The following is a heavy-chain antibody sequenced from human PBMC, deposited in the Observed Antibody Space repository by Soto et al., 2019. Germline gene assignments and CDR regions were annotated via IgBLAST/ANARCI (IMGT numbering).Heavy chain of an antibody. Sequence: PGESLRLSCAASGFTFSSYWMHWVRQAPGKGLVWVSRINSDGSSTSYADSVKGRFTISRDNAKNTLYLQMNSLRAEDMAVYYCARGRVVGAMYYYYGVDVWGQGTTVNVPS. J-gene: IGHJ6*01. CDR1: GFTFSSYW. CDR3: ARGRVVGAMYYYYGVDV. CDR2: INSDGSST. D-gene: IGHD1-26*01. V-gene: IGHV3-74*01.